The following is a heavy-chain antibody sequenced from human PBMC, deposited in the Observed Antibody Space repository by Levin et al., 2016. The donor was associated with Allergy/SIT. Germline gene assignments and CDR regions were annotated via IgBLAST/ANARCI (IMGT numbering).Heavy chain of an antibody. D-gene: IGHD3-22*01. CDR3: ASGYHYYNSGYSGAYFDY. Sequence: VRQAPGKGLEWVAEVSRGGSNTYHADSVKGRFTISRDDSRNTLYLQMNTLRAEDTAVYYCASGYHYYNSGYSGAYFDYWGQGTLVTVSS. V-gene: IGHV3-23*01. J-gene: IGHJ4*02. CDR2: VSRGGSNT.